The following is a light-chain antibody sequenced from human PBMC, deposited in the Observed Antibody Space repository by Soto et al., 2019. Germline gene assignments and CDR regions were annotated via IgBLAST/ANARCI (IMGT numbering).Light chain of an antibody. CDR2: GAS. J-gene: IGKJ5*01. V-gene: IGKV3D-15*01. Sequence: EIVMTQSPATLSVSPGERATLSCRASQSVRSNFAWYQQKPGQAPRLLIYGASTRATGIPARFSGSGSGREFTLTISSLQSEDFAVYYCQQYNNWPAITFGQGTRMAIK. CDR3: QQYNNWPAIT. CDR1: QSVRSN.